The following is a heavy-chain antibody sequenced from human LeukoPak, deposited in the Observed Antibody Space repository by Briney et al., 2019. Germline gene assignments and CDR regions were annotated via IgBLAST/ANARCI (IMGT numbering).Heavy chain of an antibody. Sequence: GGSLRLSCAASGFTFSSYSMNWVRQAPGKGLEWVSYISSSSSTIYYADSVKGRFTISRDNAKNSLYLQMNSLRAEDTAIYYCAKGLYDWLSDTDYWGQGTLVTVSS. CDR2: ISSSSSTI. CDR1: GFTFSSYS. D-gene: IGHD3-9*01. J-gene: IGHJ4*02. V-gene: IGHV3-48*01. CDR3: AKGLYDWLSDTDY.